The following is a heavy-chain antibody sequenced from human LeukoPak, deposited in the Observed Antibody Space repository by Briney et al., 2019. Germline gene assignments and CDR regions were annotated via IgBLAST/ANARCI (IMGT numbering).Heavy chain of an antibody. J-gene: IGHJ5*02. Sequence: SETLSLTCAVYGGSFSGYYWSWIRQPPGKGLEWIGEINHSGSTNYNPSLKSRVTISVDTSKNQFSLKLSSVSAADTAVYYCAKIVPAADATPFDPWGQGTLVTVSS. CDR1: GGSFSGYY. D-gene: IGHD2-2*01. CDR2: INHSGST. CDR3: AKIVPAADATPFDP. V-gene: IGHV4-34*01.